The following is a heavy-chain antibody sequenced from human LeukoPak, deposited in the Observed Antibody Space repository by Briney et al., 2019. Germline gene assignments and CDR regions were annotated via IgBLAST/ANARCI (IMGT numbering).Heavy chain of an antibody. J-gene: IGHJ1*01. CDR2: INPNSGGT. Sequence: ASVKVSCKASGYTFTGYYMHWVRQAPGQGLEWMGWINPNSGGTNYAQKFQGRVTMTRDTSISTAYMELSRLRSDDTAVYYCARTTIWFGDYFQHWGQGTLVTVSS. CDR3: ARTTIWFGDYFQH. D-gene: IGHD3-10*01. V-gene: IGHV1-2*02. CDR1: GYTFTGYY.